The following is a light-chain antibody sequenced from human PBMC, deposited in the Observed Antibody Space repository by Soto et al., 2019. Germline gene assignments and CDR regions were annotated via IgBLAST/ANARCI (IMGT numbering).Light chain of an antibody. J-gene: IGKJ1*01. CDR2: GAS. V-gene: IGKV3-20*01. CDR3: QHYGNSRT. CDR1: QSVSSTY. Sequence: EIVLTQSPGTLSLSPGERATLSCRASQSVSSTYLAWYQQKPGQAPRLLIYGASGRATGIPDRFSGSGPATDFTLTISRLEPEDFAVYYCQHYGNSRTFGQGTKVDIK.